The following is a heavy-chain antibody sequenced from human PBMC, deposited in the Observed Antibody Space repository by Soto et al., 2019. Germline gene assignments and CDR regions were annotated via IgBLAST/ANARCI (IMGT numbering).Heavy chain of an antibody. CDR1: GGTFSSYA. J-gene: IGHJ6*02. D-gene: IGHD2-8*01. CDR3: ARVQGHCTNGVCYTGKHYYGMDV. Sequence: SVKVSCKASGGTFSSYAISWVRQAPGQGLEWMGGIIPMFGTANYAQKFQGRVTITADESTATAYMELSSLRSEDTAVYYCARVQGHCTNGVCYTGKHYYGMDVWGQGTTVTVSS. CDR2: IIPMFGTA. V-gene: IGHV1-69*13.